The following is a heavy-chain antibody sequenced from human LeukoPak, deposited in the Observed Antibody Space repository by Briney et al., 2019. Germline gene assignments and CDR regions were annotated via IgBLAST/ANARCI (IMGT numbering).Heavy chain of an antibody. V-gene: IGHV3-74*01. J-gene: IGHJ3*02. CDR2: ISYDGSST. Sequence: HPGGSLRLSCAASGFTFSNYWMHWVRQAPGKGLVWVSRISYDGSSTNYADSVKGRFTISRDNAKNTLYLQMNSLRAEDTAVYYCARSGRGGAFDIWGQGTMVTVSS. D-gene: IGHD1-26*01. CDR1: GFTFSNYW. CDR3: ARSGRGGAFDI.